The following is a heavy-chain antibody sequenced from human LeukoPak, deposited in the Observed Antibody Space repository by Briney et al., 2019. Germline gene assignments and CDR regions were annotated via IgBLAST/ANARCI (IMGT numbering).Heavy chain of an antibody. CDR3: AKELQGGRTFEY. Sequence: GGSLRLSCVASGXTFSNAWMSWVRQAPGKGLEWVSEISGSGDITYYPDSVKGRFTISRDNSKGTLYMQMNSLRVEDTAVYYCAKELQGGRTFEYWGQGTMVTVSS. D-gene: IGHD1-1*01. CDR1: GXTFSNAW. CDR2: ISGSGDIT. J-gene: IGHJ4*02. V-gene: IGHV3-23*01.